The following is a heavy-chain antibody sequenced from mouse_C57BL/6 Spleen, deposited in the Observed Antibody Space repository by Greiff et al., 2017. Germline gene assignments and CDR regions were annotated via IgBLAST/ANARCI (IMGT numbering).Heavy chain of an antibody. CDR3: ARPKCYGSSYGGVWFAY. Sequence: DVKLVESGGGLVQPGGSLKLSCAASGFTFSDYYMYWVPQTPEKRLEWVAYISNGGGSTYYPDTVKGRFTISRDNAKNTLYLQMSRLKSEDTAMYYCARPKCYGSSYGGVWFAYWGQGTLVTVSA. CDR2: ISNGGGST. V-gene: IGHV5-12*01. CDR1: GFTFSDYY. J-gene: IGHJ3*01. D-gene: IGHD1-1*01.